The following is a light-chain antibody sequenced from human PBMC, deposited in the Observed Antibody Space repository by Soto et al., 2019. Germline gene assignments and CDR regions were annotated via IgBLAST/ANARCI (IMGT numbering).Light chain of an antibody. Sequence: QSVLTQPPSVSAAPGQKVTISCAGSGSNVGNHYVSWYQQLPGTAPKLLIYDDNKRPSGIPDRFSGSKSATSATLGITGLQTGDEADYYCGAWDDGLSAYVFGPATNLTVL. CDR3: GAWDDGLSAYV. CDR1: GSNVGNHY. CDR2: DDN. J-gene: IGLJ1*01. V-gene: IGLV1-51*01.